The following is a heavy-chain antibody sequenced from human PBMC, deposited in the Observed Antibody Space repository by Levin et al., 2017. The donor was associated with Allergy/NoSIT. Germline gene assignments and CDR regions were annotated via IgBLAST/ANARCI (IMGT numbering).Heavy chain of an antibody. D-gene: IGHD6-13*01. CDR1: GGSFSGYY. Sequence: SGGSLRLSCAVYGGSFSGYYWSWIRQPPGKGLEWIGEINHSGSTNYNPSLKSRVTISVDTSKNQFSLKLSSVTAADTAVYYCARGEYSSSWYGGWDYYYDGMDVWGQGTTVTVSS. CDR2: INHSGST. J-gene: IGHJ6*02. CDR3: ARGEYSSSWYGGWDYYYDGMDV. V-gene: IGHV4-34*01.